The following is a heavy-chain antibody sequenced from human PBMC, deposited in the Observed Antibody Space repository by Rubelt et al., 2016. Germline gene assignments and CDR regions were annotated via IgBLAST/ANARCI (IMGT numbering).Heavy chain of an antibody. V-gene: IGHV4-30-4*07. J-gene: IGHJ4*02. CDR1: GSISSGGYS. CDR2: IYYSGST. D-gene: IGHD6-19*01. CDR3: ARSGKQWDALDY. Sequence: GSISSGGYSWSWIRQPPGKGLEWIGYIYYSGSTYYNPSLKSRVTISVDTSKNQFSLKLSSVTAADTAVYYCARSGKQWDALDYWGQGTLVTVSS.